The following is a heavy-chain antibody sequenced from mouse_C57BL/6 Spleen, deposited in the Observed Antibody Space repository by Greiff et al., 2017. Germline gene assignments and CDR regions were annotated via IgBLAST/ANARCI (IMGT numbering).Heavy chain of an antibody. Sequence: VQLQQPGAELVKPGASVKMSCKASGYTFTSYWITWVKQRPGQGLEWIGDIYPGSGSTNYNEKFKSKATLTVDTSSSTAYMQLSSLTSEDSAVYYCARRYYGSSDYAMDYWGQGTSVTVSS. J-gene: IGHJ4*01. CDR1: GYTFTSYW. CDR2: IYPGSGST. V-gene: IGHV1-55*01. CDR3: ARRYYGSSDYAMDY. D-gene: IGHD1-1*01.